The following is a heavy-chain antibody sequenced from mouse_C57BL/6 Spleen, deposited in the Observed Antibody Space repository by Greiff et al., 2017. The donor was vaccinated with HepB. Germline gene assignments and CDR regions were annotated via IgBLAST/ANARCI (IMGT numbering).Heavy chain of an antibody. CDR2: IWTGGGT. CDR1: GFSLTSYA. Sequence: VQLKQSGPGLVAPSQSLSITCTVSGFSLTSYAISWVRQPPGKGLEWLGVIWTGGGTNYNSALKSRLSISKDNSKSQVFLKMNSLQTDDTARYYCATTVVAEGNYFDYWGQGTTLTVSS. J-gene: IGHJ2*01. V-gene: IGHV2-9-1*01. CDR3: ATTVVAEGNYFDY. D-gene: IGHD1-1*01.